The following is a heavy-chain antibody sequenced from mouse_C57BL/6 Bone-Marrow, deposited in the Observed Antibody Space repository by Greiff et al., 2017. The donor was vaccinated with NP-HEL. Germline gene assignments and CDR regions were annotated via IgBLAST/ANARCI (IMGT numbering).Heavy chain of an antibody. D-gene: IGHD2-3*01. J-gene: IGHJ2*01. CDR1: GFSFNAYA. CDR2: IRSKSNNYAT. V-gene: IGHV10-1*01. Sequence: EVMLVESGGGLVQPKGSLKLSCAASGFSFNAYAMNWVRQAPGRGLEWVARIRSKSNNYATYYADSLKDRVTISRDDSESRLYLQMNNLKTEDTAMYYCVRQGYDGYYLDYWGQGTTLTVSS. CDR3: VRQGYDGYYLDY.